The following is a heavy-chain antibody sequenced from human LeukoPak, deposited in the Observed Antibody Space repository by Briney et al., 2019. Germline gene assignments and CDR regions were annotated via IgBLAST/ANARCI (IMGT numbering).Heavy chain of an antibody. CDR2: IKEDGNEK. Sequence: PGGSLTLSCAPSGFTFSNAWMTWVRPAPGKGLECVGSIKEDGNEKYYVDSVKGRFTISRDNAKNSLYLQVNSLRAEDTALYYCARDPDWGAFDIWGQGTMATVSS. D-gene: IGHD7-27*01. J-gene: IGHJ3*02. CDR3: ARDPDWGAFDI. CDR1: GFTFSNAW. V-gene: IGHV3-7*01.